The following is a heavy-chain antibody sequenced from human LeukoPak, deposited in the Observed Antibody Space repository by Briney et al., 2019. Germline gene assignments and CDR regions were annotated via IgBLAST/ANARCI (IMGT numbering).Heavy chain of an antibody. CDR1: GFNFSAYG. CDR3: ANPPPLKDANYGRTGRNY. CDR2: IRYDGNIK. D-gene: IGHD1-14*01. Sequence: GGSLRLSCAASGFNFSAYGMHWVRQAPGKGLEWVAFIRYDGNIKYYADSVKGRFTISRDNSKNTLDLQMNSLRVEDTAVYYCANPPPLKDANYGRTGRNYWGQGILVTVSP. V-gene: IGHV3-30*02. J-gene: IGHJ4*02.